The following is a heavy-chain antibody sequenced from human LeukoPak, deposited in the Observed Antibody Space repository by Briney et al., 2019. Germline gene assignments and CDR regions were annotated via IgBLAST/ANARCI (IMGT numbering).Heavy chain of an antibody. J-gene: IGHJ4*02. CDR3: AKARGGTYRTYYFDY. V-gene: IGHV3-23*01. D-gene: IGHD1-26*01. CDR2: SGSGGDT. Sequence: PGRSLSLSWVPSGFTLSNYSVSWVRQAARDGLEWVAVSGSGGDTYYVDPVKGRFTISRENSKNTLYLKRNSLRAEDTAVYYCAKARGGTYRTYYFDYWGQGTLVTVSS. CDR1: GFTLSNYS.